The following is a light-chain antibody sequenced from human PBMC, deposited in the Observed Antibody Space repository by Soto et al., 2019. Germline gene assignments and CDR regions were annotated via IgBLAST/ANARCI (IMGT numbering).Light chain of an antibody. Sequence: EIMLTQSPATLSLSPGERATLSCRASQSVSSYLAWYQQKPGQAPRLLIYDASNRATGIPARFSGSGSGTDFTLTISSLEPEDFAVYFCQQYGSSVKTFGQGTKVDIK. V-gene: IGKV3-11*01. CDR3: QQYGSSVKT. CDR2: DAS. CDR1: QSVSSY. J-gene: IGKJ1*01.